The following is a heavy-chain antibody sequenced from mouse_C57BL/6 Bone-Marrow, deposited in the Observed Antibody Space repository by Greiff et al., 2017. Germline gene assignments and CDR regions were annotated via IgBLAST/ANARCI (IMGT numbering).Heavy chain of an antibody. J-gene: IGHJ2*01. CDR3: ARSPNYGSSSYYFDY. D-gene: IGHD1-1*01. V-gene: IGHV14-2*01. Sequence: VQLQQYGAELVKPGASVKLSCTASGFNIKDYYMSWVKQRTEQGLEWIGRIDPEDGETKYAPKFQGTATISADTSSNTAYLQLSSLTSEDTAVYYCARSPNYGSSSYYFDYWGQGTTLTVSS. CDR2: IDPEDGET. CDR1: GFNIKDYY.